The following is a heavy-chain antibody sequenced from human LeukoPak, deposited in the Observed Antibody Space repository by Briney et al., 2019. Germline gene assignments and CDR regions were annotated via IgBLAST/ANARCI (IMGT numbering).Heavy chain of an antibody. J-gene: IGHJ4*02. Sequence: PGGSLRLSCAASGFTFSTYSMNWVRQAPGKGLDWVSYISSSSSTIYYADSMKGRFTISRDNAKNSLYLQMNRQRAEDTAVYYCARDLRDYGATSVDYWGQGTLVTVSS. CDR3: ARDLRDYGATSVDY. CDR1: GFTFSTYS. CDR2: ISSSSSTI. V-gene: IGHV3-48*01. D-gene: IGHD4-17*01.